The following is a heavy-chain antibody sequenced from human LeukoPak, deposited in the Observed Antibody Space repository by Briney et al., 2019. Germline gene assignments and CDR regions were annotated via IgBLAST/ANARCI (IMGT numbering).Heavy chain of an antibody. CDR1: GFTFSSHS. J-gene: IGHJ4*02. Sequence: GGSLRLSCAASGFTFSSHSMNWVRQAPGKGLEWVSSISSSSSYIYYEDSVKGRFTISRDKAKNSVYLQMNSLRAEDTAVYYCASSGGYDSGFDYWGQGTLVTVSS. CDR3: ASSGGYDSGFDY. V-gene: IGHV3-21*01. D-gene: IGHD5-12*01. CDR2: ISSSSSYI.